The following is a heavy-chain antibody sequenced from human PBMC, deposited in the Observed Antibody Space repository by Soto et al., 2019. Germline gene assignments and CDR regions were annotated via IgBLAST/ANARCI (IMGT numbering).Heavy chain of an antibody. CDR2: ISYDGSNK. J-gene: IGHJ6*02. D-gene: IGHD4-4*01. CDR3: AKDLAYSNYYYYYGMDV. Sequence: SLRLSCAASGFTFSSYGRHWVRQAPGKGLEWVAVISYDGSNKYYADSVKGRFTISRDNSKNTLYLQMNSLRAEDTAVYYCAKDLAYSNYYYYYGMDVWGQGTTVTVSS. V-gene: IGHV3-30*18. CDR1: GFTFSSYG.